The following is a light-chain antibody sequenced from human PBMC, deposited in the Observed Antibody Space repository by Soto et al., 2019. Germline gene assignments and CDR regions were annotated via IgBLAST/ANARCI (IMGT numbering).Light chain of an antibody. J-gene: IGKJ3*01. Sequence: EIVLTQSPGTLSLSPGERATLSCRASQSVSSGYLAWYQQNPGQPPRVLIYDTSSRATGIPDRFSGSGSGTDFTLTISSLEPEDFAVYYCQQYGSSPPVTFGPGTKVDIK. CDR3: QQYGSSPPVT. V-gene: IGKV3-20*01. CDR1: QSVSSGY. CDR2: DTS.